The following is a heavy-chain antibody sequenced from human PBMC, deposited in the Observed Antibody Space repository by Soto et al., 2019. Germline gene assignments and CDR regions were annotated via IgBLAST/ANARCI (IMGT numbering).Heavy chain of an antibody. D-gene: IGHD1-1*01. CDR2: ISSSSSTI. Sequence: EVQLVESGGGLVQPGGSLRLSCAASGFTFSSYSMNWVRQAPGKGLEWVSYISSSSSTIYYADSVKGRFTISRDNAKNSLYLKMNRLRAEDTAVYYCASHNNWTDPSRFEHCGQGTLVTVSS. J-gene: IGHJ5*02. V-gene: IGHV3-48*01. CDR1: GFTFSSYS. CDR3: ASHNNWTDPSRFEH.